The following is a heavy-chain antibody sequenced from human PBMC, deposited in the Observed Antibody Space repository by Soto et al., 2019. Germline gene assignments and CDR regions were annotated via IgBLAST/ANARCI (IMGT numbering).Heavy chain of an antibody. CDR2: MNPNSGET. CDR3: ARMGSGNYWADH. D-gene: IGHD1-26*01. Sequence: ASVKVSCKASGYTFIGYEMHWVRQAPGQGPEWMGWMNPNSGETRNAQNLQGRVTMTRDTAITTAYMELSSLRSDDTAVYYCARMGSGNYWADHWGQGTLVTVSS. V-gene: IGHV1-2*02. J-gene: IGHJ4*01. CDR1: GYTFIGYE.